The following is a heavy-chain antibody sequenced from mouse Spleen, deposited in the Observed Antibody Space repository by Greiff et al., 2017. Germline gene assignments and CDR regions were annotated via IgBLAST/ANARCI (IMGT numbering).Heavy chain of an antibody. J-gene: IGHJ3*01. CDR3: TSYDYSWFAY. D-gene: IGHD2-4*01. CDR1: GFTFSDAW. CDR2: LRNKATNHAT. Sequence: EVKLVESGGGLVQPGGSMKLSCAASGFTFSDAWMDWVRQSPETGLEWVAELRNKATNHATYYAESVKGRFTIPRDDSKRSVYLQMNSLRAEDTGIYYFTSYDYSWFAYWGQGTLVTVSA. V-gene: IGHV6-6*01.